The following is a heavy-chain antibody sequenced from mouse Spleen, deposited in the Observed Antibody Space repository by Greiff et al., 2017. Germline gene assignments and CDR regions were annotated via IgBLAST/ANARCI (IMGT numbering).Heavy chain of an antibody. CDR3: ARARAGTRDFDV. J-gene: IGHJ1*03. Sequence: VQLQQSGPELVKPGASVKISCKASGYAFSSSWMNWVKQRPGKGLEWIGRIYPGDGDTNYNGKFKGKATLTADKSSSTAYMQLSSLTSEDSAVYFCARARAGTRDFDVWGTGTTVTVSS. D-gene: IGHD3-3*01. CDR2: IYPGDGDT. V-gene: IGHV1-82*01. CDR1: GYAFSSSW.